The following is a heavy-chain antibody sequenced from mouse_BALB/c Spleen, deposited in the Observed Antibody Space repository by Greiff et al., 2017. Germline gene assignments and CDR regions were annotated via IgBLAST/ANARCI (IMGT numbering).Heavy chain of an antibody. D-gene: IGHD2-1*01. CDR2: INPSNGRT. J-gene: IGHJ3*01. V-gene: IGHV1S81*02. CDR3: ANGNYAWFAY. CDR1: GYTFTSYW. Sequence: QVQLQQPGAELVKPGASVKLSCKASGYTFTSYWMHWVKQRPGQGLEWIGEINPSNGRTNYNEKFKSKATLTVDKSSSTAYMQLSSLTSEDSAVYYCANGNYAWFAYWGQGTLVTVSA.